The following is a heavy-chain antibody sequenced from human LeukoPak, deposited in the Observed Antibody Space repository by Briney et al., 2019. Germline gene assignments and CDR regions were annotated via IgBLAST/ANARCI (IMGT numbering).Heavy chain of an antibody. D-gene: IGHD2-21*02. Sequence: GASLQISCEGAGSIFSNYWIGWVRQLPGKGLEWMGIIYPGDYETRYSPSFQGLVTISVDKSISTAYLQWSSLKASDTAMYCCAIPPGYCGNDCSFDHWGQGTLVTVSS. J-gene: IGHJ4*02. CDR3: AIPPGYCGNDCSFDH. CDR2: IYPGDYET. CDR1: GSIFSNYW. V-gene: IGHV5-51*01.